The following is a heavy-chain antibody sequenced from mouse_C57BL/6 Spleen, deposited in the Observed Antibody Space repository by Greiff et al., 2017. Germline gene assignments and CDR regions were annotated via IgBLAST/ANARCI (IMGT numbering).Heavy chain of an antibody. Sequence: QVQLQQPGAELVTPGASVKMSCKASGYTFTSYWITWVTQRPGQGLEWIGDIYPGSGSTNYNEKFKSKATLTVDTSSSTAYMRLSSLTSEDSAVYYGATYCNHTHYYAMDYWGQGTSVTVAS. J-gene: IGHJ4*01. CDR1: GYTFTSYW. CDR3: ATYCNHTHYYAMDY. CDR2: IYPGSGST. V-gene: IGHV1-55*01. D-gene: IGHD2-1*01.